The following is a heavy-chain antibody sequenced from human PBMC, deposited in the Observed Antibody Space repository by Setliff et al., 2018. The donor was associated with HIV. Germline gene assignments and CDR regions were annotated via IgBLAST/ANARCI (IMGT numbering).Heavy chain of an antibody. CDR2: IYPRDSDT. CDR1: GYNFATYW. CDR3: ARVGPSGWYSDY. Sequence: GESLKISCKGSGYNFATYWIAWVRQMPGKCLEWMGIIYPRDSDTRYRPSFQGQVTISADKSINTAYLQWSSLKVSDTAIYYCARVGPSGWYSDYWGQGTLVTVSS. V-gene: IGHV5-51*01. J-gene: IGHJ4*02. D-gene: IGHD6-19*01.